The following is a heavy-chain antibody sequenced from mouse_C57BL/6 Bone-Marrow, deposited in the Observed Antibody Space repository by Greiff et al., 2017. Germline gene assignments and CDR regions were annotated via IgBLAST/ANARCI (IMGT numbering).Heavy chain of an antibody. J-gene: IGHJ1*03. CDR3: ERWEPDWYFDV. Sequence: EVHLVESGGGLVQPGGSLSLSCAASGFTFTDYYMSWVRQPPGKALEWLGFIRNNANGYTTEYSASVQGRFTISRDNSQSILYLQMKAQRAEDSAAYFCERWEPDWYFDVWGTGTTVTVSS. CDR1: GFTFTDYY. CDR2: IRNNANGYTT. V-gene: IGHV7-3*01.